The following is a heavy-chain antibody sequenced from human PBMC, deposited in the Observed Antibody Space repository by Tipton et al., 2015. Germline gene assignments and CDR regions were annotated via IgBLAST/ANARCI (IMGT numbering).Heavy chain of an antibody. CDR3: AKDWGYYGSGSYSVFDY. V-gene: IGHV3-23*01. Sequence: GLVKPSETLSLACAVSGDSISSSNWWSWVRQAPGKGLEWVSAISGSGGSTYYADSVKGRFTISRDNSKNTLYLQMNSLRAEDTAVYYCAKDWGYYGSGSYSVFDYWGQGTLVTVSP. J-gene: IGHJ4*02. CDR1: GDSISSSN. CDR2: ISGSGGST. D-gene: IGHD3-10*01.